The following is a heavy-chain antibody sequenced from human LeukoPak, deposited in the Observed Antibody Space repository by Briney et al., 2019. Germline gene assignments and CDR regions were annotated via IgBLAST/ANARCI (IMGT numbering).Heavy chain of an antibody. J-gene: IGHJ4*02. CDR2: INDGGSGK. CDR3: ARAVTSTEGY. Sequence: GGSLRLSCEASGFVFSNYWMTWVRQAPGKGLEWVASINDGGSGKYYVDSVKGRFTISRDNAQKSLYLEMHSLRAEDTAVYFCARAVTSTEGYWGQGTLVTVSS. V-gene: IGHV3-7*03. D-gene: IGHD4-17*01. CDR1: GFVFSNYW.